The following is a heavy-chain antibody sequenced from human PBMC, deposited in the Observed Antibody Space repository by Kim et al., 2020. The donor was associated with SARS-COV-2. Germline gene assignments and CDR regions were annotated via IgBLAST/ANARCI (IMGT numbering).Heavy chain of an antibody. D-gene: IGHD3-22*01. Sequence: SVKVSCKASGGTFSSYAISWVRQAPGQGLEWMGGIIPMFGTANYAQKFQDRVTISADESTSTAYMELSSLRFEDTAVYYCAGGPHTRIVGRRYNYGMDVWGQGTTVTVSS. V-gene: IGHV1-69*13. CDR2: IIPMFGTA. CDR1: GGTFSSYA. CDR3: AGGPHTRIVGRRYNYGMDV. J-gene: IGHJ6*02.